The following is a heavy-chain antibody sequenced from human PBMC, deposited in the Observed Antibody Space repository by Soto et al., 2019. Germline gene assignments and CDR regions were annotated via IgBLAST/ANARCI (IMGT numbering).Heavy chain of an antibody. V-gene: IGHV3-7*04. Sequence: PGGSLRLSCETSGFAFSSYWMNWVRQVPGKGLEWVANIGQDGSEIHYVDSVRGRFTISRDNAKSSLNLQMNSLRAEDTAVYHCVRSSGWTGDYWGQGILVTVS. CDR3: VRSSGWTGDY. CDR1: GFAFSSYW. CDR2: IGQDGSEI. D-gene: IGHD3-10*01. J-gene: IGHJ4*02.